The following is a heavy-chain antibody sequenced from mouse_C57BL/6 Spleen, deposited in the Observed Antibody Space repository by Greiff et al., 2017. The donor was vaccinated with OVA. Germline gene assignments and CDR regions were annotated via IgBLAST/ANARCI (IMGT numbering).Heavy chain of an antibody. CDR1: GFTFSSYT. J-gene: IGHJ3*01. V-gene: IGHV5-9*01. D-gene: IGHD2-4*01. CDR3: ARHYDYSWFAY. CDR2: ISGGGGNT. Sequence: EVNVVESGGGLVKPGGSLKLSCAASGFTFSSYTMSWVRQTPEKRLEWVATISGGGGNTYYPDSVKGRFTISRDNAKNTLYLQMSSLRSEDTALYYCARHYDYSWFAYWGQGTLVTVSA.